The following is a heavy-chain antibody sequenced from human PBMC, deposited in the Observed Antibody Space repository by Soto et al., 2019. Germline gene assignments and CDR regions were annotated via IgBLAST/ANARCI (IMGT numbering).Heavy chain of an antibody. V-gene: IGHV3-23*01. CDR1: GFTFSSYV. CDR3: VKDCRD. CDR2: ISGSGVST. Sequence: EVQVLESGGGLVQPGGSLRLSCEASGFTFSSYVMSWVRQAPGKGLEWVSGISGSGVSTYYADSVKGRFTISRDNSKNTLYLQRNSLRADDTSLYYCVKDCRDWGQGTLVTVSS. J-gene: IGHJ4*02.